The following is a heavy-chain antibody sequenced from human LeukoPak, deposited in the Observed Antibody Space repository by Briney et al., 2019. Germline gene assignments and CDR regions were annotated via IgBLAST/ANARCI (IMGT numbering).Heavy chain of an antibody. Sequence: ASVKVSCKASGYTFTSYYMHWVRQAPGQGLEWMGLINPSGGSTSYAQKFQGRVTMTRDMSTSTVYMELSSLRSEDTAVYYCARDFFAYCGGDCCYDYWGQGTLVTVSS. D-gene: IGHD2-21*02. J-gene: IGHJ4*02. CDR2: INPSGGST. CDR3: ARDFFAYCGGDCCYDY. V-gene: IGHV1-46*01. CDR1: GYTFTSYY.